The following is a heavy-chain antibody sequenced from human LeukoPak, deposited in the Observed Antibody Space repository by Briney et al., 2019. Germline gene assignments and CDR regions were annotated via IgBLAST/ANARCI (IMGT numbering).Heavy chain of an antibody. D-gene: IGHD3-22*01. CDR2: IYYTGST. CDR1: GGSISPYF. J-gene: IGHJ4*02. V-gene: IGHV4-59*08. CDR3: ARHYPNHRYDSSGYYYGGFDY. Sequence: SDTLSLTCTVSGGSISPYFWSWIRQPPGKGLEWIGYIYYTGSTSYNPSLKSRVTISADTSKNQFSLKLRSVTAADTAVYYCARHYPNHRYDSSGYYYGGFDYWGQGTPVTVSS.